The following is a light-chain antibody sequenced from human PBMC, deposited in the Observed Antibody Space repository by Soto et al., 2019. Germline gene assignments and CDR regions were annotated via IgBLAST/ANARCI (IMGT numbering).Light chain of an antibody. J-gene: IGLJ1*01. CDR3: QSYDSRLSGYV. CDR2: ENN. Sequence: QSVLTQPPSVSEAPGQRVTISCTGSSSNIGAGYEAHWYQQVPGTAPKLLIYENNNRPSGVPDRFSGSKSGTSASLAITGLQAEDEAEYYCQSYDSRLSGYVLGPGIKITVL. V-gene: IGLV1-40*01. CDR1: SSNIGAGYE.